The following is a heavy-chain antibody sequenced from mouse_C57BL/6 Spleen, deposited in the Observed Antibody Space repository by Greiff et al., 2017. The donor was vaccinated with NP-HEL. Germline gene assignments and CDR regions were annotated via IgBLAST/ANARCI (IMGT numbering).Heavy chain of an antibody. V-gene: IGHV1-52*01. J-gene: IGHJ2*01. Sequence: VQLQQPGAELVRPGSSVKLSCKASGYTFTSYWMHWVKQRPIQGLEWIGNIDPSDSETHYNQKFKDKATLTVDKSSSTAYMQLSSLTSEDSAVYSCARSYGNYVDYWGQGTTLTVSS. CDR2: IDPSDSET. D-gene: IGHD2-1*01. CDR3: ARSYGNYVDY. CDR1: GYTFTSYW.